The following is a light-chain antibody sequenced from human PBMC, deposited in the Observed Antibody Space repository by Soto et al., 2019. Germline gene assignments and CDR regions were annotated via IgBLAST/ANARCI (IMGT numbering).Light chain of an antibody. CDR2: DAS. Sequence: IVMTQSPSTLYVSPGERATLSCRARESVSSNLAWYQQKPGQAPSLLLYDASTMDTAIPARFSGSGSGTEFTLNISSLQSEDFAVYHCEEYNKGPHTFGQGTHLEIK. J-gene: IGKJ2*01. CDR3: EEYNKGPHT. V-gene: IGKV3-15*01. CDR1: ESVSSN.